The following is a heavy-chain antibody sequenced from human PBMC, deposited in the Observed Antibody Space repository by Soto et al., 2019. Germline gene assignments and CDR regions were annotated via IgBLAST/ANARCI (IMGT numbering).Heavy chain of an antibody. V-gene: IGHV1-24*01. Sequence: GASVKVGCKASGYTLTELSVHWVRQAPGKGLEWMGGFDPEDGETIYAQKFQGRVTMTEVTSTDTAYMELSSLRSEDTAVYYCATSLGSASYLSPFMDVWAQGTTVTVSS. CDR1: GYTLTELS. CDR3: ATSLGSASYLSPFMDV. D-gene: IGHD3-10*01. J-gene: IGHJ6*02. CDR2: FDPEDGET.